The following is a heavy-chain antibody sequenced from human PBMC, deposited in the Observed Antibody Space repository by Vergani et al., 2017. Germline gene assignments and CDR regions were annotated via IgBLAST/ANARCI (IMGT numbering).Heavy chain of an antibody. Sequence: EVQLLESGGDLVQPGGSLRLSCAASGFTFSNSAVSWVRQAPGRGLAWVSSISGPGLSTYYADSVKGRFTISRDNSKNTLYLQMNSLRAEDTAVYYCAKDAYGSGSYWLDYYYYYMDVWGKGTTVTVSS. J-gene: IGHJ6*03. V-gene: IGHV3-23*01. CDR3: AKDAYGSGSYWLDYYYYYMDV. D-gene: IGHD3-10*01. CDR2: ISGPGLST. CDR1: GFTFSNSA.